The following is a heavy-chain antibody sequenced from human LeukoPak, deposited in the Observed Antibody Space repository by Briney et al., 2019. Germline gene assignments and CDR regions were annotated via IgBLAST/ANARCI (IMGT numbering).Heavy chain of an antibody. Sequence: PGGSLRLFCAASGFTVSSNSINWVRQAPGKGLEWVSVIYSGGNTYSADSVKGRFTISRDNSKNTLYLQMNSLRAEDTAVYYCARGLLWSGYYPTYYYYGMDVWGQGTTVTVSS. CDR1: GFTVSSNS. D-gene: IGHD3-3*01. V-gene: IGHV3-53*01. CDR3: ARGLLWSGYYPTYYYYGMDV. J-gene: IGHJ6*02. CDR2: IYSGGNT.